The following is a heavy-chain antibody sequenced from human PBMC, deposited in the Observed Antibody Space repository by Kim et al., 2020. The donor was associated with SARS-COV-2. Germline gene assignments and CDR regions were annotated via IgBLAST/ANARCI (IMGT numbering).Heavy chain of an antibody. V-gene: IGHV3-21*01. CDR3: ARERFYYDSSGYPRNFDY. CDR2: ISSSSSYI. J-gene: IGHJ4*02. D-gene: IGHD3-22*01. Sequence: GGSLRLSCAASGFTFSSYSMNWVRQAPGKGLEWVSSISSSSSYIYYADSVKGRFTISRDNAKNSLYLQMNSLRAEDTAVYYCARERFYYDSSGYPRNFDYWGQGTLVTVSS. CDR1: GFTFSSYS.